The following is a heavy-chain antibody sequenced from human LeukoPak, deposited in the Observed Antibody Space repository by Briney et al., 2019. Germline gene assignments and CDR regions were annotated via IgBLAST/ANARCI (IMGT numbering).Heavy chain of an antibody. CDR3: ARDSTLGYCTGGVCYWFDP. V-gene: IGHV1-2*02. Sequence: ASVKVSCKASGYTFTGYYMHWVRQAPGQGLEWVGGINPNSGGTNYAQKFQGRVTMSRDTSISTAYMELSRLRSDDTAVYYCARDSTLGYCTGGVCYWFDPWGQGTLVTVSS. J-gene: IGHJ5*02. D-gene: IGHD2-8*02. CDR2: INPNSGGT. CDR1: GYTFTGYY.